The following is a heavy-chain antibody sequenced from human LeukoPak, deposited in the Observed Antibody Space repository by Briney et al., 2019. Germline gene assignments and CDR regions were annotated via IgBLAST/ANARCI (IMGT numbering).Heavy chain of an antibody. V-gene: IGHV4-39*07. Sequence: SETLSLTCTVSGGSISSSSYYWGWIRQPPGKGLEWIGSIYYSGSTYYNPSLKSRVTISADTSKNQFSLNVSSVTAADTAVYYCARATSSYFYYMDVWGKGTAVTISS. CDR2: IYYSGST. CDR1: GGSISSSSYY. D-gene: IGHD5-12*01. CDR3: ARATSSYFYYMDV. J-gene: IGHJ6*03.